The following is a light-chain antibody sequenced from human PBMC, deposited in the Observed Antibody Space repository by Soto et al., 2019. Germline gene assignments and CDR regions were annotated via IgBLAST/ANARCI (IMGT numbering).Light chain of an antibody. J-gene: IGKJ4*01. CDR2: GAS. CDR1: QSVSSSY. V-gene: IGKV3D-20*02. Sequence: EIVLTQSPGTLSLSPGERATLSCRASQSVSSSYLAWYQQKPGQAPRLLIYGASSRATGIPDRFSGSGSGTQFTLTISSLQSEDFAVYYCQQHNNWPLTFGGGIKVDIK. CDR3: QQHNNWPLT.